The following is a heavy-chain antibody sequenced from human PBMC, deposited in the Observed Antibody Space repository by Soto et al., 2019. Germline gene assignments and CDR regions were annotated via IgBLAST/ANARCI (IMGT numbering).Heavy chain of an antibody. CDR2: MNPNSGNT. J-gene: IGHJ6*02. CDR1: GYTFTSYD. V-gene: IGHV1-8*01. D-gene: IGHD3-22*01. CDR3: ARGRSGYYSWYYYYYGMDV. Sequence: QVQLVQSGAEVKKPGASVKVSCKASGYTFTSYDINWVRQATGQGLEWMGWMNPNSGNTGYAQKFRGRVTMTRNTPISTAYMELSSLRSEDTAVYYCARGRSGYYSWYYYYYGMDVWGQGTTVTVSS.